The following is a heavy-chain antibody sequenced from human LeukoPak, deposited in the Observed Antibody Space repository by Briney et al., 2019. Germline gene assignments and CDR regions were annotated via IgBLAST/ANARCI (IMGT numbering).Heavy chain of an antibody. Sequence: PSETLSLTCAVYGGSFSGYYWSWTRQPPGKGLEWIGEINHSGSTNYNPSLKSRVTISVDTSKNQFSLKLSSVTAADTAVYYCASPDYGGQYYFDYWGQGTLVTVSS. CDR3: ASPDYGGQYYFDY. V-gene: IGHV4-34*01. D-gene: IGHD4/OR15-4a*01. CDR2: INHSGST. J-gene: IGHJ4*02. CDR1: GGSFSGYY.